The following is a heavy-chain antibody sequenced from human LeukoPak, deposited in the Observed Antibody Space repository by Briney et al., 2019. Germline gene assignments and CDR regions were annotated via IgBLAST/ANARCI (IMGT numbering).Heavy chain of an antibody. V-gene: IGHV4-30-2*01. J-gene: IGHJ4*02. D-gene: IGHD3-16*01. CDR1: GGSISSGGYS. CDR3: ARLRRLYFDY. CDR2: IYHSGST. Sequence: PSQTLSLTCAVSGGSISSGGYSWSWIRQPPGKGLEWIGYIYHSGSTYYNPSLKSRVTISVDRSKNQFSLKLSSVTAADTAVYYCARLRRLYFDYWGQGTLVTVSS.